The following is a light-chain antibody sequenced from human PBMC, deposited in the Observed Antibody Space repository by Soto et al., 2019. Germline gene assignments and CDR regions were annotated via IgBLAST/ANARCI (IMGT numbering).Light chain of an antibody. CDR2: DAS. CDR3: QQRSNWPRFT. CDR1: QSVSNY. Sequence: EIVLTQSPATLSVSPGERATLSCRASQSVSNYLAWYQQKPGQAPRLLIYDASNRATGIPARFSGSGSGTDFTLTISSLQPEDFAVYYCQQRSNWPRFTFGQGTKVEIK. J-gene: IGKJ2*01. V-gene: IGKV3-11*01.